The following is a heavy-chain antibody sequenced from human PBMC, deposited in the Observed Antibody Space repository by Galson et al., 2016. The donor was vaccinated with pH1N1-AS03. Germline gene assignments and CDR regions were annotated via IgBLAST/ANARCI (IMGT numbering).Heavy chain of an antibody. Sequence: LTCAVSGGSITNYYWTWIRQPPGKGLEWIGYIYYNGPANYNPSLNSRVTISADTSKKQFFLNLTSVTAADTAVYFCTRGGTYSSSSPAYSGYWGQGTLVTVSS. D-gene: IGHD6-6*01. V-gene: IGHV4-59*01. CDR1: GGSITNYY. CDR3: TRGGTYSSSSPAYSGY. J-gene: IGHJ4*02. CDR2: IYYNGPA.